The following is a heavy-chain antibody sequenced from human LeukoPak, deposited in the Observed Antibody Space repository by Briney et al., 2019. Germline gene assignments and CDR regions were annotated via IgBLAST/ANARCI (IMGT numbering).Heavy chain of an antibody. CDR3: ARGARAGYNLEPFDY. D-gene: IGHD5-24*01. CDR1: GGSMSSYY. CDR2: IYYSGST. V-gene: IGHV4-59*08. Sequence: PSETLSLTCTVSGGSMSSYYWSWIRQPPGKGLEWIGYIYYSGSTKYNPSLKSRVTISVDTSKNQFSLKLSSVTAADTAVYYCARGARAGYNLEPFDYWGQGTLITVSS. J-gene: IGHJ4*02.